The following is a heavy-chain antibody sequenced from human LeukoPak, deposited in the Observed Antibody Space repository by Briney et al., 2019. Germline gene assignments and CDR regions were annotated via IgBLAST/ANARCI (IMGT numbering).Heavy chain of an antibody. D-gene: IGHD3-9*01. CDR2: FDPEDGET. J-gene: IGHJ4*02. Sequence: GASVKVSCKVSGYTLTELSMHWVRQAPGKGLEWMGGFDPEDGETIYAQKFQGRVTMTRDTSISTAYMELSRLRSDDTAVYYCAREYDILTGIDYWGQGTLVTVSS. V-gene: IGHV1-24*01. CDR3: AREYDILTGIDY. CDR1: GYTLTELS.